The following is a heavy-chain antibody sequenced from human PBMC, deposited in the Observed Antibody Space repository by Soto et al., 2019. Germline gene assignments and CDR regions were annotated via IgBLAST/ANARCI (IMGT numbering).Heavy chain of an antibody. D-gene: IGHD2-21*01. CDR2: GFYTGTA. V-gene: IGHV4-31*03. Sequence: QVQLQESGPRLVKPSQTLSLTCTVSGGSINTGGYYWGWIRQLPGEGLEWIGHGFYTGTAFYNPSLKRRSAIPIDTSANRFFPQMSSVTAADTAIYYCARRRDDTVETFFNCFDPCGQGILVTVSS. CDR1: GGSINTGGYY. CDR3: ARRRDDTVETFFNCFDP. J-gene: IGHJ5*02.